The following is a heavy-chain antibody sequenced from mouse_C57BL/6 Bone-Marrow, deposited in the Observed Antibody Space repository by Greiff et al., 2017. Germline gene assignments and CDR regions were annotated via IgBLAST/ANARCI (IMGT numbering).Heavy chain of an antibody. V-gene: IGHV1-69*01. Sequence: QVHVKQPGAELVMPGASVKLSCKASGYTFTSYWMPWVKQRPGQGLEWIGEIDPSDSYTNYNPKFKGKSTLTVDKSSSTAYVQLSSLTSEDSAVYYCARTGNAMDYWGQGTSVTVSS. CDR1: GYTFTSYW. CDR2: IDPSDSYT. CDR3: ARTGNAMDY. J-gene: IGHJ4*01.